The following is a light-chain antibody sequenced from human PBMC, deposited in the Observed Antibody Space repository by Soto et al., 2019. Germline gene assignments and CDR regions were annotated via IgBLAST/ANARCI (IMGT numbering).Light chain of an antibody. CDR2: GAS. CDR1: KSVNTN. CDR3: QQYNNWLPLT. Sequence: EIVMTQFPATLSVSPGEIAILSCRASKSVNTNLAWYQQKPGQAPRLLIYGASTRATGIPARFSGSGSGTKFTLSNSSLQSEDFAIYYCQQYNNWLPLTFGGGTKVEIK. J-gene: IGKJ4*02. V-gene: IGKV3-15*01.